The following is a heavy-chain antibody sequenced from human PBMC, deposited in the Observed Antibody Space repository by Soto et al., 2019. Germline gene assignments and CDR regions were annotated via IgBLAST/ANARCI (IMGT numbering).Heavy chain of an antibody. CDR1: GYTFTSYG. Sequence: ASVKVSCKASGYTFTSYGISWVRQAPGQGLEWMGWISPYNDKAKYAQKLQGRVTITADESTSTAYMELSSLRSEDTAVYYCARVGAAAGNGYWGQGTLVTVSS. CDR3: ARVGAAAGNGY. D-gene: IGHD6-13*01. V-gene: IGHV1-18*01. J-gene: IGHJ4*02. CDR2: ISPYNDKA.